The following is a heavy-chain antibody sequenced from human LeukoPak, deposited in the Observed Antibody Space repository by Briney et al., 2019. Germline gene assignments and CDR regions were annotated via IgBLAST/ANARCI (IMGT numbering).Heavy chain of an antibody. CDR1: GYTFTSYV. V-gene: IGHV7-4-1*02. D-gene: IGHD6-13*01. J-gene: IGHJ4*02. CDR2: INTNTGNP. CDR3: AREDRAAAGEDLDY. Sequence: ASVKVSCKASGYTFTSYVMNWVRQAPGQGLEWMGWINTNTGNPTYAQGFTGRFVFSLDTSVSTAYLQISSLKAEDTAVYYCAREDRAAAGEDLDYWGQGTLVTVSS.